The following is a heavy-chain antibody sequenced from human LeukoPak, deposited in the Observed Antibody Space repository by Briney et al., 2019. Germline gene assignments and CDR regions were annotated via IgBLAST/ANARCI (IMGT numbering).Heavy chain of an antibody. Sequence: TSETLSLTCAVYGGSFSGYYWSWIRQPPGKGLEWIGYIYYSGSTNYNPSLKSRVTISVDTSKNQFSLKLSSVTAADTAVYYCARHYYGSGSYYRPFYYFDYWGQGTLVTVSS. CDR3: ARHYYGSGSYYRPFYYFDY. J-gene: IGHJ4*02. V-gene: IGHV4-59*01. CDR1: GGSFSGYY. D-gene: IGHD3-10*01. CDR2: IYYSGST.